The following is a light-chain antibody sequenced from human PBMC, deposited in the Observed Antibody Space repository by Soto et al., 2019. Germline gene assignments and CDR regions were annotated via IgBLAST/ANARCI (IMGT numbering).Light chain of an antibody. CDR1: QSVSGRY. CDR2: GAS. CDR3: QQYGISPRT. V-gene: IGKV3-20*01. Sequence: IVWTHSPCALSLSPVERATLSCMSSQSVSGRYLAWYQQKPGQAPRLLIYGASSRATGIPDRFSGSGSGTDFTLTISRLEPEDFAVYYCQQYGISPRTFGQGTKVDIK. J-gene: IGKJ1*01.